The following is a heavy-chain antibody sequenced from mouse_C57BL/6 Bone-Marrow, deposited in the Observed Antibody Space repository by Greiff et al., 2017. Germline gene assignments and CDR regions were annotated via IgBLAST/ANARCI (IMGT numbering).Heavy chain of an antibody. D-gene: IGHD1-1*01. CDR2: IWSGGST. V-gene: IGHV2-2*01. Sequence: QVQLKQSGPGLVQPSQSLSITCTVSGFSLTSYGVHWVRQSPGKGLEWLGVIWSGGSTDYNAAFISRLSISKDNSKSQVFFKMTSLQADDTAIYYCAKPYYGSSPAWFAYWGQGTLVTVSA. CDR3: AKPYYGSSPAWFAY. J-gene: IGHJ3*01. CDR1: GFSLTSYG.